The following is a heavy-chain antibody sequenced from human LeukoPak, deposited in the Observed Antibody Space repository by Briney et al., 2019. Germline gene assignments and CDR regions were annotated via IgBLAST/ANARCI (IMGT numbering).Heavy chain of an antibody. V-gene: IGHV1-2*02. D-gene: IGHD1-26*01. CDR3: ARVREPRNYDAFDI. CDR1: GYTFTGYC. CDR2: INPNSGGT. J-gene: IGHJ3*02. Sequence: ASVKVSCKASGYTFTGYCMHWVRQAPGQGLEWMGWINPNSGGTNYAQKFQGRVTMTRDTSISTAYMELSRLRSDDTAVYYCARVREPRNYDAFDIWGQGTMVTVSS.